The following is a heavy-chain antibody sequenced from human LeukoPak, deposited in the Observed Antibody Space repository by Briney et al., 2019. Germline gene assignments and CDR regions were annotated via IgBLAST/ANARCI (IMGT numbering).Heavy chain of an antibody. D-gene: IGHD2-15*01. Sequence: SETLSLTCTVSGGSISSSSYYWGWIRQPPGKGLEWIGYIYYSGSTYYNPSLKSRVTISVDTSKNQFSLKLSSVTAADTAVYYCARGAHCSGGSCYSGGWFDPWGQGTLVTVSS. CDR2: IYYSGST. V-gene: IGHV4-30-4*08. J-gene: IGHJ5*02. CDR1: GGSISSSSYY. CDR3: ARGAHCSGGSCYSGGWFDP.